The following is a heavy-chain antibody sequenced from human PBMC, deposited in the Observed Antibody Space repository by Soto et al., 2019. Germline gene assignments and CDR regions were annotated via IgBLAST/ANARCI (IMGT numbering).Heavy chain of an antibody. CDR1: GGSISSYY. CDR2: IYYSGST. J-gene: IGHJ4*02. Sequence: NPSETLSLTCTVSGGSISSYYWSWIRQPPGKXLEWIGYIYYSGSTNYNPSLKSRVTISVDTSKNQFSLKLSSVTAADTAVCYCARGVGRDGYLKEWGIFDYWGQGTLVTVSS. CDR3: ARGVGRDGYLKEWGIFDY. D-gene: IGHD3-16*01. V-gene: IGHV4-59*01.